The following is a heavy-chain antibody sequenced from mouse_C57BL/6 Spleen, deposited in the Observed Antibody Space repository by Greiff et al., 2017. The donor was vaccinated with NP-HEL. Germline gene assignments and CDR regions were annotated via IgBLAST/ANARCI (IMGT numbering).Heavy chain of an antibody. J-gene: IGHJ3*01. CDR2: IRNKANSYAT. CDR3: TRRSSWEFDY. D-gene: IGHD1-1*01. CDR1: GFTFTDAC. Sequence: EVKVVESGGGLVQPGGSLKLSCAASGFTFTDACMDWVRQSPGKALEWFAVIRNKANSYATYYTASVKGRFTISRDDSKSSVYLQMNTLRAEDTGMYYCTRRSSWEFDYWGQGTLVTVSA. V-gene: IGHV6-6*01.